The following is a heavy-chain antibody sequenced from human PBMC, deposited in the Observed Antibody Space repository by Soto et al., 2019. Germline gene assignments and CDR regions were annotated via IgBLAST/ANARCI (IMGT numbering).Heavy chain of an antibody. CDR1: GGSISSGDYY. J-gene: IGHJ6*04. Sequence: TLSLTCTVSGGSISSGDYYWSWVRQPPGKGLEWIAYIYYSGTTYYNPSLKSRVTMSRDTSKNQFSLKLESVTAADTAVYYSGRQPGHCGSNTCFGYYSVDVWGKGTTVTVTS. D-gene: IGHD2-2*01. CDR3: GRQPGHCGSNTCFGYYSVDV. V-gene: IGHV4-30-4*01. CDR2: IYYSGTT.